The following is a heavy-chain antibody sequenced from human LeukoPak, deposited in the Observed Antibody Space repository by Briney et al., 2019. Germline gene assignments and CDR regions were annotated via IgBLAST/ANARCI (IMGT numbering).Heavy chain of an antibody. V-gene: IGHV3-7*01. J-gene: IGHJ3*02. CDR1: GCTFSSYW. CDR2: IKQDGSEK. D-gene: IGHD3-22*01. CDR3: ARGSPPEYYYDSSGYYWNAFDI. Sequence: PGGSLRLSCAASGCTFSSYWMSWVRQAPGKGLEWVANIKQDGSEKYYVDSVKGRFTISRANSKNTLYLQMGRLRAEDMAVYYCARGSPPEYYYDSSGYYWNAFDIWGQGTMVTVSS.